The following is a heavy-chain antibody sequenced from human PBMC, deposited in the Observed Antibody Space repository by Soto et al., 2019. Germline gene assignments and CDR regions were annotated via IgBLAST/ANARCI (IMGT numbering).Heavy chain of an antibody. CDR3: ARERPDGARLDP. D-gene: IGHD6-6*01. V-gene: IGHV4-34*09. CDR2: INHSGST. J-gene: IGHJ5*02. Sequence: LTCAVYGASFSDYNWSWIRLRQPPGKGLEWIGEINHSGSTYYNPSLKSRITISVDTSKNQFSLKLSSVTAADTAVYYCARERPDGARLDPWGQGTLVTVSS. CDR1: GASFSDYN.